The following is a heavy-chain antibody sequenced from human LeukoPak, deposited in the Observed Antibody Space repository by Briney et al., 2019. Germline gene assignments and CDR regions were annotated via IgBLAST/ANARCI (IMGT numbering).Heavy chain of an antibody. J-gene: IGHJ3*02. CDR2: ISYDGSNK. CDR3: AKAPGGYDILTGYYGGWGAFDI. Sequence: GGPLRLSCAASGFTFSSYGMHWVRQAPGKGLEWVAVISYDGSNKYYADSVKGRFTISRDNSKNTLYLQMNSLRAEDTAVYYCAKAPGGYDILTGYYGGWGAFDIWGQGTMVTVSS. CDR1: GFTFSSYG. D-gene: IGHD3-9*01. V-gene: IGHV3-30*18.